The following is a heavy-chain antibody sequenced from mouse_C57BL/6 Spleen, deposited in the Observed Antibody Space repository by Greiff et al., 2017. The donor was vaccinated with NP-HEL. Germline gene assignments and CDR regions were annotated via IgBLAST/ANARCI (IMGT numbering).Heavy chain of an antibody. CDR2: IYPGSGNT. CDR3: ARGGLRQKMDY. J-gene: IGHJ4*01. CDR1: GYTFTDYY. D-gene: IGHD2-2*01. V-gene: IGHV1-76*01. Sequence: VQLQQSGAELVRPGASVKLSCKASGYTFTDYYINWVKQRPGQGLEWIARIYPGSGNTYYNEKFKGKATLTAEKSSSTAYMQLSSLTSEDSAVYFCARGGLRQKMDYWGQRTSVTVSS.